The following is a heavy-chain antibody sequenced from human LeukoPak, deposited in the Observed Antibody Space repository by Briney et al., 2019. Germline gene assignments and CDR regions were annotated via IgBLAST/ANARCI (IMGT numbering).Heavy chain of an antibody. J-gene: IGHJ6*03. CDR1: GGSISSYY. Sequence: SETLSHTCTVSGGSISSYYWSWIRQPPGKGLEWIGYIYYSGSTNYNPSLKSRVTISVDTSKNQFSLKLSSVTAADTAVYYCARHRVPDYYYYMDVWGKGTTVTVSS. CDR2: IYYSGST. CDR3: ARHRVPDYYYYMDV. D-gene: IGHD2-2*01. V-gene: IGHV4-59*01.